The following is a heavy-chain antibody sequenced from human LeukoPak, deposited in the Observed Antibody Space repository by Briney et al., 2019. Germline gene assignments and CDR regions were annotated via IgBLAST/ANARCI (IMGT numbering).Heavy chain of an antibody. J-gene: IGHJ4*02. D-gene: IGHD3-3*01. CDR2: INHSGST. Sequence: SETLSLTCAVYGGSFSGYYWSWIRQPPGKGLEWIGEINHSGSTNYNPSLKSRVTISVDTSKNQFSLKLSSVTAADTAVYYCARGQRFFEWLYDYWGQGTLVTVSS. V-gene: IGHV4-34*01. CDR3: ARGQRFFEWLYDY. CDR1: GGSFSGYY.